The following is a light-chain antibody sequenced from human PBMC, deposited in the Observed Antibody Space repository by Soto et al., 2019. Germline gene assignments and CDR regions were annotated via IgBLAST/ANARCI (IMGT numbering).Light chain of an antibody. CDR3: TSYTSSSTYV. CDR2: NVS. J-gene: IGLJ1*01. V-gene: IGLV2-14*01. CDR1: SNDVGGYNY. Sequence: QSALAHPASVSGSPGQSITISCTGTSNDVGGYNYVSWYQQLPGKAPKLMIYNVSNRPSGVSNRFSGSKSGNTASLTISGLQAEDDADYYCTSYTSSSTYVFGTGTKVTVL.